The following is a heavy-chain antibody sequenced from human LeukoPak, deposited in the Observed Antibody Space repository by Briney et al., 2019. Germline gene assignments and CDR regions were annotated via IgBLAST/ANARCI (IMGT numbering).Heavy chain of an antibody. Sequence: GGSLRLSCAASGFTFSSYDMLWVRHATGKGLEWVSAIGTAGDTYYPGSVKGRFTISRENAKNSLYLQMNSLRAGDTAVYYCARDRGGGAGLDYWGQGTLVTVSS. V-gene: IGHV3-13*01. CDR3: ARDRGGGAGLDY. CDR2: IGTAGDT. D-gene: IGHD1-26*01. CDR1: GFTFSSYD. J-gene: IGHJ4*02.